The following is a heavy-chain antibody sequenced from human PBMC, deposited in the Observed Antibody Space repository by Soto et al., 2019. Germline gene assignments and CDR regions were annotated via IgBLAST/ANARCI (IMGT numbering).Heavy chain of an antibody. CDR2: ISSSSSTI. J-gene: IGHJ5*02. CDR1: GFTFSSYS. Sequence: GVLRLSCAASGFTFSSYSMNWVRQAPGKGLEWVSYISSSSSTIYYADSVKGRFTISRDNAKNSLYLQMNSLRAEDTALYYCARHPERIAQIGWFDPWGQGTLVTVSS. CDR3: ARHPERIAQIGWFDP. D-gene: IGHD6-13*01. V-gene: IGHV3-48*01.